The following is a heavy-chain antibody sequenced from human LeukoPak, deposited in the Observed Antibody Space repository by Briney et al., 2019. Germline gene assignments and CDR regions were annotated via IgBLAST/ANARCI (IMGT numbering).Heavy chain of an antibody. CDR3: ARDYQLPSGINFDY. CDR2: ISAYNGNT. J-gene: IGHJ4*02. D-gene: IGHD2-2*01. Sequence: ASVKVSCKASGYTFTSYGISWVRQALRQALEWVGWISAYNGNTNYAQKLQGRVTMTTDTSTSTAYMELRSLRSDDTAVYYCARDYQLPSGINFDYWGQGTLVTVSS. CDR1: GYTFTSYG. V-gene: IGHV1-18*01.